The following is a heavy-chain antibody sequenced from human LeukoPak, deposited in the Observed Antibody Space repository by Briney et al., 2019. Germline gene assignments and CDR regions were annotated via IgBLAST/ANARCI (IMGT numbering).Heavy chain of an antibody. CDR2: ISSNNYTI. D-gene: IGHD3-10*02. J-gene: IGHJ6*04. V-gene: IGHV3-11*04. Sequence: GGSLRLSCAASGFIFSDFYMTWIRQAPGKGLEWVSYISSNNYTIYYADSVKGRFTISRDNAKNSLSLQMNSLRAEDTAVYYCAELGITMIGGVWGKGTTVTIFS. CDR3: AELGITMIGGV. CDR1: GFIFSDFY.